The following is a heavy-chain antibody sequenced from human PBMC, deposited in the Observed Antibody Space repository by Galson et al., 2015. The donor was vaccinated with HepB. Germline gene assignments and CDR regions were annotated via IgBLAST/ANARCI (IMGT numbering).Heavy chain of an antibody. J-gene: IGHJ6*02. CDR3: ARDCFYSGSYSKNCANRYYYYYGMDV. D-gene: IGHD1-26*01. CDR2: IIPIFGTA. CDR1: GGTFSSYA. Sequence: SVKVSCKASGGTFSSYAISWVRQAPGQGLEWMGGIIPIFGTANYAQKFQGRVTITADESTSTAYMELSSLRSEDTAVYYCARDCFYSGSYSKNCANRYYYYYGMDVWGQGTTVTVSS. V-gene: IGHV1-69*13.